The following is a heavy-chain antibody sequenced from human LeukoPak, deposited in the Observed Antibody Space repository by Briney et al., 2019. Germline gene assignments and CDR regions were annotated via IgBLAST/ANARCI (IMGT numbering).Heavy chain of an antibody. CDR1: RYTFTSYG. D-gene: IGHD6-13*01. CDR3: ARRSDEGAAAGGSDFDY. J-gene: IGHJ4*02. CDR2: ISAYNGNT. Sequence: ASVKVSCRPSRYTFTSYGISWVRQAPGRGLEWMGWISAYNGNTNYAQKLQGRVTMTADTSTSTAYMELRSLRSDDTAVYYCARRSDEGAAAGGSDFDYWGQGTLVTVSS. V-gene: IGHV1-18*01.